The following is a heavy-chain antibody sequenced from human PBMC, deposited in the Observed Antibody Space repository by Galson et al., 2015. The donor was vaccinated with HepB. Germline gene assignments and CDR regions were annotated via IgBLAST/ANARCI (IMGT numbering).Heavy chain of an antibody. V-gene: IGHV1-69*04. Sequence: SVKVSCKASGGTFSSYAISWARQAPGQGLEWMGRIIPILGIANYAQKFQGRVTITADKSTSTAYMELSSLRSEDTAVYYCARDKGYSSSNWFDPWGQGTLVTVSS. D-gene: IGHD6-6*01. CDR1: GGTFSSYA. CDR3: ARDKGYSSSNWFDP. CDR2: IIPILGIA. J-gene: IGHJ5*02.